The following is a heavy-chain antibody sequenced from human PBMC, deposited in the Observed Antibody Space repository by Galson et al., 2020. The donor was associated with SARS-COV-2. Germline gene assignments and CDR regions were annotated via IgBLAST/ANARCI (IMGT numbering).Heavy chain of an antibody. CDR2: IRGSRGST. V-gene: IGHV3-23*01. Sequence: SLRLSCLASRVTVHTLAMSYDRPAPRQPPACVPAIRGSRGSTYYADSVKGRFTISRETSKNTLYLQMNSRRAEDTAVYYCAKRVYSSGYPYYFGYWGQGTLVIVSS. J-gene: IGHJ4*02. D-gene: IGHD3-22*01. CDR1: RVTVHTLA. CDR3: AKRVYSSGYPYYFGY.